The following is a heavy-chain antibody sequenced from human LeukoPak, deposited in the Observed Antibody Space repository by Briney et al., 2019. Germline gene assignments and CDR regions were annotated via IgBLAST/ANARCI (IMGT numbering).Heavy chain of an antibody. V-gene: IGHV1-2*02. CDR3: ARVRTAGYRSSTSCQGDYYYMDV. J-gene: IGHJ6*03. Sequence: ASVKVSCKASGYTFTGYYMHWVRQAPGQGLEWMGWINPNSGGTNYAQKFQGRVTMTRDTSISTAYMELSRLRSDDTAVYYCARVRTAGYRSSTSCQGDYYYMDVWGKGTTVTVSS. CDR1: GYTFTGYY. D-gene: IGHD2-2*01. CDR2: INPNSGGT.